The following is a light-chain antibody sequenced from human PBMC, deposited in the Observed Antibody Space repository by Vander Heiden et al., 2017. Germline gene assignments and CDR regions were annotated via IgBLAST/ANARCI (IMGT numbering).Light chain of an antibody. V-gene: IGKV2-28*01. Sequence: DIVMTQSPLSLPVTPGEPASISCRSSQSLLHSNGYNYLDWYLQKPGQSPQLLIYLGSNRASGVPDRFSGSGSGTDFTLKISRVEAEDVGVYYCRQALQTPRTFGQRTKVEIK. CDR2: LGS. CDR1: QSLLHSNGYNY. CDR3: RQALQTPRT. J-gene: IGKJ1*01.